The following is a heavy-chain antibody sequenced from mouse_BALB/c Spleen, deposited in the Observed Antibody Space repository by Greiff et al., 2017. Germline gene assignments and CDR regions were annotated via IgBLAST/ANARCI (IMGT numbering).Heavy chain of an antibody. V-gene: IGHV2-9*02. D-gene: IGHD2-4*01. CDR2: IWAGGST. CDR1: GFSLTSYG. Sequence: VKLMESGPGLVAPSQSLSITCTVSGFSLTSYGVHWVRQPPGKGLEWLGVIWAGGSTNYNSALMSRLSISKDNSKSQVFLKMNSLQTDDTAMYYCAIMITTRDYYAMDYWGQGTSVTVSS. CDR3: AIMITTRDYYAMDY. J-gene: IGHJ4*01.